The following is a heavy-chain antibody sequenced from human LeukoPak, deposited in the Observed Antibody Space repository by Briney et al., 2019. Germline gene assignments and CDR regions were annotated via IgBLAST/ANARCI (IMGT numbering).Heavy chain of an antibody. J-gene: IGHJ4*02. CDR1: GFTFSSYA. Sequence: GGSLRLSCAASGFTFSSYAMSWVRQAPGKGLEWVSAISGGGGSTYYADSVKGRSTISRDNSKNTLYLQMNSLRAEDTAVYYCAKDQMASSGLSDYFDYWGQGTLVTVSS. CDR2: ISGGGGST. D-gene: IGHD6-19*01. CDR3: AKDQMASSGLSDYFDY. V-gene: IGHV3-23*01.